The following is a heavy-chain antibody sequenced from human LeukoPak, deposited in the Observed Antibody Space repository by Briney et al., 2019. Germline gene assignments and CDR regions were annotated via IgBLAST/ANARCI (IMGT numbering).Heavy chain of an antibody. V-gene: IGHV3-33*01. J-gene: IGHJ6*02. CDR3: ARDKKYYDFWSGLRFYGMDV. CDR2: IWYDGSNK. Sequence: GGSLRLSCAASGFTFSSYGMHWVRQAPGKGLEWVALIWYDGSNKYYADSVKGRFTISRDNAKNSLYLQMNSLRAEDTAVYYCARDKKYYDFWSGLRFYGMDVWGQGTTVTVSS. D-gene: IGHD3-3*01. CDR1: GFTFSSYG.